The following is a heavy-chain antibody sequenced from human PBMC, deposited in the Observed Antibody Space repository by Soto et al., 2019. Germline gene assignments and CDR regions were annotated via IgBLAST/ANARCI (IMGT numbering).Heavy chain of an antibody. D-gene: IGHD1-1*01. Sequence: PGESLKISCKGSGYSFTGYWIGWVRQMPGKGLKWMGIIYPGDSDTRYSPSFQGHVTISADNSISTAYLQWSSLKASDTAMYYCASRNDDYYYYGMDVWGQGTTVTVSS. J-gene: IGHJ6*02. CDR2: IYPGDSDT. CDR1: GYSFTGYW. CDR3: ASRNDDYYYYGMDV. V-gene: IGHV5-51*01.